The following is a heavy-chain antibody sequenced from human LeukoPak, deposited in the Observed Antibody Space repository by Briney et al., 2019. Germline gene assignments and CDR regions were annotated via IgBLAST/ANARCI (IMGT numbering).Heavy chain of an antibody. Sequence: GGSLRLSCAVSGFTFSSYWMSWVRQAPGKGLEWVANIKQDGSEKYYVDSVKGRFTISRDNAKNSLYLQMNSLRAEDTAVYYCARGFIKLDYWGQGTLVTVSS. CDR1: GFTFSSYW. V-gene: IGHV3-7*01. J-gene: IGHJ4*02. CDR3: ARGFIKLDY. D-gene: IGHD1-1*01. CDR2: IKQDGSEK.